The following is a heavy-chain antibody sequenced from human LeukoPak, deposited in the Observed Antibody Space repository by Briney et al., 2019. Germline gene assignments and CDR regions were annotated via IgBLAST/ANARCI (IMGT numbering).Heavy chain of an antibody. CDR3: VTDYGDYFDY. D-gene: IGHD4-17*01. V-gene: IGHV5-10-1*01. CDR2: IDPSDSYS. CDR1: GYGLTNFW. Sequence: KTGESLKISCKVSGYGLTNFWINWVRQMPGKGLEWMGRIDPSDSYSNYNPSFQGHVSLSADKSTTTAYLQWSSLKASDTAIYYCVTDYGDYFDYWGQGTLVIVSS. J-gene: IGHJ4*02.